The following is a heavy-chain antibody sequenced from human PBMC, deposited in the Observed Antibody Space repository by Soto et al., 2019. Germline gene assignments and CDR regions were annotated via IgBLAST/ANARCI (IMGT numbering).Heavy chain of an antibody. J-gene: IGHJ5*02. CDR3: ARAAPTYYDFWSGYYGSWFDP. CDR2: IYYSGST. Sequence: QVQLQESGPGLVKPSETLSLTCTVSGGSVSSGSYYWSWIRQPPGKGLEWIGYIYYSGSTNYNPSLESRVTIPVDTSKNPFSLKLSTVPAADTAVYYCARAAPTYYDFWSGYYGSWFDPWGQGTLVTVSS. V-gene: IGHV4-61*01. D-gene: IGHD3-3*01. CDR1: GGSVSSGSYY.